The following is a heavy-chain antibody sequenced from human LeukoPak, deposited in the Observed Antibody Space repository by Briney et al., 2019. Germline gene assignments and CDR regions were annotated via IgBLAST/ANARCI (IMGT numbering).Heavy chain of an antibody. D-gene: IGHD2-15*01. Sequence: GGSLRLSCSASGFILASYGMNWVRQAPGKGLQWVSYISAGSSNTFYADSVKGRFTISGDDADNSLHLQMNSLSAEDTAVYYCARDAVQAGTPFYFDFWGQGALVTVSS. CDR2: ISAGSSNT. V-gene: IGHV3-48*01. CDR1: GFILASYG. J-gene: IGHJ4*02. CDR3: ARDAVQAGTPFYFDF.